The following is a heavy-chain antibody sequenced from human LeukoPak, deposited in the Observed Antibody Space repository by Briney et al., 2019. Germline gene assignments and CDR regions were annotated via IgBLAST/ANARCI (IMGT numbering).Heavy chain of an antibody. V-gene: IGHV3-30-3*01. D-gene: IGHD1-26*01. J-gene: IGHJ4*02. CDR2: ISYDGSNK. Sequence: GGSLRLSCAASGFTFSDYAMHWVRQAPGKGLEWVAVISYDGSNKYYADSVKGRFTISRDNSKNTLYLQMNSLRPEDAAVYYCARGPATSRPIDYWGQGTLVTVSS. CDR3: ARGPATSRPIDY. CDR1: GFTFSDYA.